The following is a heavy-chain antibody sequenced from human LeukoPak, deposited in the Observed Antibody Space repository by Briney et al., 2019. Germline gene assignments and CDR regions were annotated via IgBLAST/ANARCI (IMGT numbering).Heavy chain of an antibody. J-gene: IGHJ4*02. CDR3: ASSRIAAAGLIDY. CDR1: GGSFSSYY. D-gene: IGHD6-13*01. Sequence: SETLSLTCAVYGGSFSSYYWTWIRQPPGKGLEWIREINYSGSTKYSPSLKSRVTISVDTSKNQFSLKLSSVTAADTAVYYCASSRIAAAGLIDYWGQGTLVTVSS. CDR2: INYSGST. V-gene: IGHV4-34*01.